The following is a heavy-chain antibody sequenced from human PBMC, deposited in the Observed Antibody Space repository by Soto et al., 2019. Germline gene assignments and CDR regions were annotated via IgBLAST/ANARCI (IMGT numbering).Heavy chain of an antibody. Sequence: EVKLLESGGGLVQPGGSLRLSCAASGFTFVNHAMTWVRQAPGKGLEWVSTINGGNGGTYYRDSVQGRCTISRDNAHKTLYLHMSTLRSEDTAIYYCARADVMPVAIITTLIDNWGQGTLVTVSS. J-gene: IGHJ4*02. V-gene: IGHV3-23*01. CDR1: GFTFVNHA. D-gene: IGHD2-21*01. CDR3: ARADVMPVAIITTLIDN. CDR2: INGGNGGT.